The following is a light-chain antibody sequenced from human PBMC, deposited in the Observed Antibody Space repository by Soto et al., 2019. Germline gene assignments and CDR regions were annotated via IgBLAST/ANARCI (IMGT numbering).Light chain of an antibody. V-gene: IGKV1-5*03. CDR3: QQYNSYWT. J-gene: IGKJ1*01. CDR2: KAS. Sequence: DIQMTQSPSTLSASVGDRVTITCRASQSISSWLAWYQQKPGKAPKLLIYKASSLESGVPSRFSGSGSGTDFTLTISSLQPDDFATYHCQQYNSYWTFGQGTKVEIK. CDR1: QSISSW.